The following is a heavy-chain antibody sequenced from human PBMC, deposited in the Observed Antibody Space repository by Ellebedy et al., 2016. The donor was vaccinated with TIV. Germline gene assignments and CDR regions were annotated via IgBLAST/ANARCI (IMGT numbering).Heavy chain of an antibody. CDR2: IDWDGDR. CDR1: GLSVNTDGMR. J-gene: IGHJ3*02. Sequence: SGPTLVKPTQTLTLTCTFSGLSVNTDGMRVNWIRQPPGKALGWLARIDWDGDRFYRTSLKTRITIFKDTSKNKEVLTMTNMDPVDTAMYYCALIRSDAFDIWGQGTMVTVSS. CDR3: ALIRSDAFDI. V-gene: IGHV2-70*04.